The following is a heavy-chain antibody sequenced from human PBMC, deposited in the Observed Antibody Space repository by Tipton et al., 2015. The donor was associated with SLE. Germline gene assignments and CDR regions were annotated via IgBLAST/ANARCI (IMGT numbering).Heavy chain of an antibody. CDR1: GGSFSGYY. Sequence: TLSLTCAVYGGSFSGYYWSWIRQPPGKGLEWIGEINHSGSTNYNPSLKSRVTISVDTSKNQFSLKLSSVTAADTAVYYCARPLTIFGVLNAFDIWGQGTMVTVSS. CDR2: INHSGST. V-gene: IGHV4-34*01. J-gene: IGHJ3*02. CDR3: ARPLTIFGVLNAFDI. D-gene: IGHD3-3*01.